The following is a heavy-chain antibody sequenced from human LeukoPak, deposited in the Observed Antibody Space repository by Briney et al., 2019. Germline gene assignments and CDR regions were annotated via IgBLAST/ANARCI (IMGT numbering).Heavy chain of an antibody. D-gene: IGHD3-10*01. J-gene: IGHJ4*02. CDR1: GYTFTSYA. Sequence: GASVRVSCKASGYTFTSYAMHWVRQAPGQGLEWMGWINAGNGNTKYSQKFQGRVTITRDTSASTAYMELSSLRSEDTAVHYCARAPDYYASGSYLDYWGQGTLVTVSS. V-gene: IGHV1-3*01. CDR3: ARAPDYYASGSYLDY. CDR2: INAGNGNT.